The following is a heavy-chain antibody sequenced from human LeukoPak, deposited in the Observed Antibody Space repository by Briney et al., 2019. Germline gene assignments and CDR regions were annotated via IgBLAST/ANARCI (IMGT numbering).Heavy chain of an antibody. CDR2: IIPIFGTA. CDR3: ARGHAGGYYYYMDV. Sequence: ASXXVSCKASGGTFSSYAISWVRQAPGQGLEWMGGIIPIFGTANYAQKFQGRVTITTDESTSTAYMELSSLRSEDTAVYYCARGHAGGYYYYMDVWGKGTTVTVSS. J-gene: IGHJ6*03. D-gene: IGHD3-16*01. V-gene: IGHV1-69*05. CDR1: GGTFSSYA.